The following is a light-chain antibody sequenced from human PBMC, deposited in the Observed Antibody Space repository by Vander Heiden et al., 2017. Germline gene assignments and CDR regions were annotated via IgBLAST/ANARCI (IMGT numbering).Light chain of an antibody. CDR1: SSNIGNNY. V-gene: IGLV1-51*02. CDR3: GTWDSSLSGVV. CDR2: ENN. J-gene: IGLJ2*01. Sequence: QSVFTQPLSVSPAPAQKVTISCSGSSSNIGNNYVSWYQQLPGTAPKLLIYENNKRPSGIPDRFSGSKSGTSATLGITGLQTGDEADYYCGTWDSSLSGVVFGGGTKLTVL.